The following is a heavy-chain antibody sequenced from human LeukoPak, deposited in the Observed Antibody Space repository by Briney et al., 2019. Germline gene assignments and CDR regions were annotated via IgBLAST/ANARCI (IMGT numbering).Heavy chain of an antibody. J-gene: IGHJ4*02. Sequence: PGGSLRLSCAASGFTFDDYAIHWVRQAPGKGLEWVSGISWNSGSIGYADSVKGRFTISRDNAKNSLYLQMNSLRAEDTALYYCAKTSRGGSYFDYWGQGTLVTVSS. D-gene: IGHD3-16*01. V-gene: IGHV3-9*01. CDR1: GFTFDDYA. CDR3: AKTSRGGSYFDY. CDR2: ISWNSGSI.